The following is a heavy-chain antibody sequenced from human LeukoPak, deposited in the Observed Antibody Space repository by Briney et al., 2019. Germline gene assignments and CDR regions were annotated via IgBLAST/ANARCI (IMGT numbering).Heavy chain of an antibody. J-gene: IGHJ4*02. CDR1: GFTFSSYG. Sequence: GRSLRLSCAASGFTFSSYGMHWVRQAPGKGLEWVAVIWYDGSNKYYADSVKGRFPISRDNSKNTLYLQMNSLRAEDTAVYYCAKDHEQWLGQDYFDYWGQGTLVTVSS. D-gene: IGHD6-19*01. V-gene: IGHV3-33*06. CDR3: AKDHEQWLGQDYFDY. CDR2: IWYDGSNK.